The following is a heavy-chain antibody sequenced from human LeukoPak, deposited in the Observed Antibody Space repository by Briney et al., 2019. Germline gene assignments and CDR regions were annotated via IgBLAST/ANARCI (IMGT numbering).Heavy chain of an antibody. CDR1: GGTFSSYS. CDR3: ARPNYDFWSGYPGLMDV. CDR2: IIPIFGTA. J-gene: IGHJ6*03. D-gene: IGHD3-3*01. V-gene: IGHV1-69*13. Sequence: ASVKVSCKASGGTFSSYSISWVRQAPGQGLEWMGGIIPIFGTANYAQKFQGRVTITADESTSTAYMELSSLRSEDTAVYYCARPNYDFWSGYPGLMDVWGKGTTVTVSS.